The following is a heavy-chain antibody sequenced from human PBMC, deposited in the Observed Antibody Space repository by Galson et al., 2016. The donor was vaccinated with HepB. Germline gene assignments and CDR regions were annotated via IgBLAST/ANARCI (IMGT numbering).Heavy chain of an antibody. CDR3: ARSYGLVSYYSVPVY. J-gene: IGHJ4*02. Sequence: SLRLSCAASGFTFSNYWMTWVRQAPGKGLEWLANIKQDGGEKYYVDSVKGRFTISRDNAKNSLYLQMNSLRAEDTAVYYCARSYGLVSYYSVPVYWGQGTLVTVSS. CDR2: IKQDGGEK. V-gene: IGHV3-7*03. D-gene: IGHD3-10*01. CDR1: GFTFSNYW.